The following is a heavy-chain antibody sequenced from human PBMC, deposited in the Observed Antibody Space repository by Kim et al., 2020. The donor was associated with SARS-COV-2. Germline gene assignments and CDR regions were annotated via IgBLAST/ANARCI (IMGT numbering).Heavy chain of an antibody. CDR1: GGSISPYY. J-gene: IGHJ3*02. Sequence: SETLSLTCTVSGGSISPYYWSWIRQPPGKGLEWIGYMHYSGRANYSPSLKSRVAISVDTSKNHFSLNLTSVTAADTAKYFCARFQHGSGSYLDPFDIWGQGTLVTVSS. D-gene: IGHD3-10*01. CDR2: MHYSGRA. CDR3: ARFQHGSGSYLDPFDI. V-gene: IGHV4-59*01.